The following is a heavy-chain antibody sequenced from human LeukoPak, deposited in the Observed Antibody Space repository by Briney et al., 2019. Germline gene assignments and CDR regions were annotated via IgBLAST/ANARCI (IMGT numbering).Heavy chain of an antibody. CDR3: ARACSSGCHTGCDP. CDR2: ISAYNGNT. J-gene: IGHJ5*02. Sequence: ASVKVSCKASGYTFTSYGISWVRQAPGQGLEWMGWISAYNGNTKNAQKFQDRVTMTTDASTGTAYMELRSLTSDDTAVYYCARACSSGCHTGCDPWGQGTQVTVSP. V-gene: IGHV1-18*01. D-gene: IGHD6-25*01. CDR1: GYTFTSYG.